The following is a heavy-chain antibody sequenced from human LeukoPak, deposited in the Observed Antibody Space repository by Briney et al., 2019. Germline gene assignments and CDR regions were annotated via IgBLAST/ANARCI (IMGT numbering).Heavy chain of an antibody. CDR1: GYTFTCYY. D-gene: IGHD2-2*01. CDR3: ARRAGYCSSTSCYAPLYYYYYMAV. J-gene: IGHJ6*03. V-gene: IGHV1-2*02. CDR2: INPNSGGT. Sequence: ASVKVSCKASGYTFTCYYMHWVRQAPGQGLEWMGWINPNSGGTNYAQKFQGRVTMTRDTSISTAYMELSRLRSDDTAVYYWARRAGYCSSTSCYAPLYYYYYMAVWGKGTTVTVSS.